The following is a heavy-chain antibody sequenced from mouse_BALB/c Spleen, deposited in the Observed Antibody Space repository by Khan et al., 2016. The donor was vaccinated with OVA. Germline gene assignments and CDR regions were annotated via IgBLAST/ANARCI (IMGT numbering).Heavy chain of an antibody. D-gene: IGHD2-14*01. Sequence: VQLQESGAELARPWASVKLSCKASGYTFTSYTIHWIKPRPGQGLEWIGYINPSNGYTNYNQKFKDKATLTTDKSSTTAYLQLSSLTSDDSAVYNCVRDGAYHRNDGWFAYWGQGTLVTVSA. CDR1: GYTFTSYT. V-gene: IGHV1-4*01. J-gene: IGHJ3*01. CDR3: VRDGAYHRNDGWFAY. CDR2: INPSNGYT.